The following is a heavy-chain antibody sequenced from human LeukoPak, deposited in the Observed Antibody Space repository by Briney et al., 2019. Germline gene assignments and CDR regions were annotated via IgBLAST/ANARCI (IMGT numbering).Heavy chain of an antibody. J-gene: IGHJ4*02. CDR3: ARDRGYYDSSGMYYFDY. CDR1: GYTFRDYY. V-gene: IGHV1-2*02. CDR2: INPNSGGT. D-gene: IGHD3-22*01. Sequence: ASVKVSCKASGYTFRDYYVHWVRQAPGQGFEWMGWINPNSGGTNYAQKFQGRVTMTRDTSISTAYMELSRLRSDDTAVYYCARDRGYYDSSGMYYFDYWGQGTLVTVSS.